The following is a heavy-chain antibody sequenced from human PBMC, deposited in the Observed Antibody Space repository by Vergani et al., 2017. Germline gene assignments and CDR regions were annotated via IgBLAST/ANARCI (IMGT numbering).Heavy chain of an antibody. Sequence: QVQLVQSGSEVRKPGASVKVSCQVSGYSLTELTIHWVRQAPGKGLGWMGGFDPEHGEVTFAHHIQGRVTMTEDRSTDTAYMELSSLRPEDTALYYCAIGNDYYDSSGYCWDYGGQGTLVTVSS. CDR3: AIGNDYYDSSGYCWDY. D-gene: IGHD3-22*01. V-gene: IGHV1-24*01. J-gene: IGHJ4*02. CDR1: GYSLTELT. CDR2: FDPEHGEV.